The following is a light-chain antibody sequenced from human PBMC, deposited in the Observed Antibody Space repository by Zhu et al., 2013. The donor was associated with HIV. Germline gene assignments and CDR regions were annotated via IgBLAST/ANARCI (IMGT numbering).Light chain of an antibody. J-gene: IGKJ2*01. V-gene: IGKV3-20*01. Sequence: EIVLTQSPGTLSLSPGERATLSCRASQSVSSSYLAWYQQKPGQAPRLLIYGASTRAPGIPDRFSGSGSRTDFTLTISRLEPEDFALYYCQQYGNSPTFGQGTKLEIK. CDR2: GAS. CDR3: QQYGNSPT. CDR1: QSVSSSY.